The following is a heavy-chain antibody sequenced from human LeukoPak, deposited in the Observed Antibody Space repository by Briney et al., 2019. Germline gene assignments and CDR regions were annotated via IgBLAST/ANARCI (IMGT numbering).Heavy chain of an antibody. D-gene: IGHD3-22*01. J-gene: IGHJ3*02. CDR2: TNPSGGST. CDR3: ARVGPIVVVNGYAFDI. Sequence: ASVKVSCKASGYTFTSYYMHWVRQAPGQGLEWMGITNPSGGSTSYAQKFQGRVTMTRDTSTSTVYMELSSLRSEDTAVYYCARVGPIVVVNGYAFDIWGQGTMVTVSS. V-gene: IGHV1-46*01. CDR1: GYTFTSYY.